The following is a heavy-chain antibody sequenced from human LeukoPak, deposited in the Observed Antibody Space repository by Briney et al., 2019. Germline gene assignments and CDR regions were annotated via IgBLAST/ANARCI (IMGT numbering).Heavy chain of an antibody. V-gene: IGHV3-53*05. CDR3: ARGDKQLVFNRNKGGFDP. J-gene: IGHJ5*02. CDR2: IYSGGST. D-gene: IGHD6-13*01. Sequence: GGSLRLSCAASGFTVSSNYMSWVRQAPGKGLEWVSVIYSGGSTYYADSVKGRFTISRDNSKNTLFLQMNSLRPEDTAVFYCARGDKQLVFNRNKGGFDPWGQGTVVTVSS. CDR1: GFTVSSNY.